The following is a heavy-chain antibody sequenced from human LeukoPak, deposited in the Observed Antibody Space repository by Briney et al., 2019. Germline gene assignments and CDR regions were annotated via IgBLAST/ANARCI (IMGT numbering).Heavy chain of an antibody. D-gene: IGHD3-10*01. Sequence: SETLSLTCTVSGGSISSYYWSWIRQPPGKGLEWIGYIYYSGSTNYNPSLKSRVTISGDTSRNQFSLELSSVTAADAAVYYCAGDFGSGSYRFDYWGQGILVTVSS. CDR3: AGDFGSGSYRFDY. J-gene: IGHJ4*02. CDR2: IYYSGST. CDR1: GGSISSYY. V-gene: IGHV4-59*12.